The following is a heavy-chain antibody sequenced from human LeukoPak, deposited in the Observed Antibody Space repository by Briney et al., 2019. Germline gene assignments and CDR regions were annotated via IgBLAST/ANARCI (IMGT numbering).Heavy chain of an antibody. Sequence: SETLSLTCTVSGGSISSGDYYWSWIRQPPGKCLEWIGYIYYSGSTYYNPSLKSRVTISVDTSKNQFSLKLSSVTAADTAVYYCARDRALCDGGSCYDWFDPWGQGTLVTVSS. CDR2: IYYSGST. J-gene: IGHJ5*02. V-gene: IGHV4-30-4*01. D-gene: IGHD2-15*01. CDR1: GGSISSGDYY. CDR3: ARDRALCDGGSCYDWFDP.